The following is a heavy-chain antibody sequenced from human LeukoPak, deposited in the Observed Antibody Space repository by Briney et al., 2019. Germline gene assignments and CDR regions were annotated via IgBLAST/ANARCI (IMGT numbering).Heavy chain of an antibody. Sequence: SETLSLTCTVSGGSISSHYWSWIRQSPGKGLEWIGYIYYSGSTNYNPSLKSRVTISVDTSKSQFSLKLSSVTAADTAVYYCARDRYAFDFWGQGTMVTVSS. CDR2: IYYSGST. CDR3: ARDRYAFDF. V-gene: IGHV4-59*11. J-gene: IGHJ3*01. CDR1: GGSISSHY.